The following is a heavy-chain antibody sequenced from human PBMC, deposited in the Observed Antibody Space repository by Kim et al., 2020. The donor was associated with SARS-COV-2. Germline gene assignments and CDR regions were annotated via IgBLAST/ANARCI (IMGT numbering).Heavy chain of an antibody. V-gene: IGHV4-34*01. CDR3: ARGRLPTIFGVVIFRYGMDV. D-gene: IGHD3-3*01. Sequence: SETLSLTCAVYGGSFSGYYWSWIRQPPGKGLEWIGEINHSGSTNYNPSLKSRVTISVDTSKNQFSLKLSSVTAAATAVYYCARGRLPTIFGVVIFRYGMDVWGQGTTVTVSS. CDR2: INHSGST. CDR1: GGSFSGYY. J-gene: IGHJ6*02.